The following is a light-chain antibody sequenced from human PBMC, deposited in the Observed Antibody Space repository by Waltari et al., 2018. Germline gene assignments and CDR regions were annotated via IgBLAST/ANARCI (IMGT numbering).Light chain of an antibody. J-gene: IGLJ2*01. Sequence: SALTQPDSVSGSPGQSITISCSGISSDSGGYEYVSWYQQHPGQAPKVIIYDFNNRPSGVSTRFSGSKSGSSASLTISGLQAEDEADYYCSSFTSSTTGIFGGGTKVTVL. CDR3: SSFTSSTTGI. V-gene: IGLV2-14*03. CDR2: DFN. CDR1: SSDSGGYEY.